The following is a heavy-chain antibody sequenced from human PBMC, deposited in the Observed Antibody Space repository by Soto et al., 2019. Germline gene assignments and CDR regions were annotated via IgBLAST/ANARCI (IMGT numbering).Heavy chain of an antibody. CDR3: AKDRSAYGSGSYGFDY. V-gene: IGHV3-21*01. Sequence: PGGSLRLTCAASGFTFSSYSMNWVRQAPGKGLEWVSSISSSSSYIYYADSVKGRFTISRDNSKNTLYLQMNSLRAEDTAVYYCAKDRSAYGSGSYGFDYWGQGTLVTVSS. CDR1: GFTFSSYS. D-gene: IGHD3-10*01. CDR2: ISSSSSYI. J-gene: IGHJ4*02.